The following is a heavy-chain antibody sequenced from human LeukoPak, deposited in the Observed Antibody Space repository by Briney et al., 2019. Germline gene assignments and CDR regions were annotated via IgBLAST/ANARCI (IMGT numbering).Heavy chain of an antibody. CDR2: INHSGST. D-gene: IGHD3-10*01. CDR1: GGSFSGYY. J-gene: IGHJ5*02. CDR3: ARDFERGWFDP. V-gene: IGHV4-34*01. Sequence: SETLSLTCAVYGGSFSGYYWSWIRQPPEKGLEWIGEINHSGSTNYNPSLKSRVTMSLDTSKNQFSLKLSSVTAADTAVYYCARDFERGWFDPWGQGTLVTVSS.